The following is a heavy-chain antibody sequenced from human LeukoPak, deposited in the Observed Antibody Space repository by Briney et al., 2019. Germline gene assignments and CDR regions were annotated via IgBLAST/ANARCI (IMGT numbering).Heavy chain of an antibody. D-gene: IGHD2-15*01. CDR3: ARGGGNFDC. CDR2: ISSTSTYI. J-gene: IGHJ4*02. Sequence: GGSLRLSCAASEFTFSSYTINWVRQAPGKGLEWVSSISSTSTYISYADSVKGRFTISRDNAKNSLYLQMNSLRAEDTAVYYCARGGGNFDCWGQGTLVTVSS. V-gene: IGHV3-21*01. CDR1: EFTFSSYT.